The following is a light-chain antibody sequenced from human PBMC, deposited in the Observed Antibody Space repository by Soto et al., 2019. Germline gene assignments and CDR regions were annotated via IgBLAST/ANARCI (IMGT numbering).Light chain of an antibody. CDR1: QDIRNF. CDR3: QQHLDLSPT. Sequence: DIQMTQSPSSLSASVGDRVTITCQASQDIRNFLNWYQQKPGKAPKLLISDASSLEAGVPQRFSGSRFGTDFTLAISSLQAEDFATYFCQQHLDLSPTFGPGTRLEIK. CDR2: DAS. J-gene: IGKJ5*01. V-gene: IGKV1-33*01.